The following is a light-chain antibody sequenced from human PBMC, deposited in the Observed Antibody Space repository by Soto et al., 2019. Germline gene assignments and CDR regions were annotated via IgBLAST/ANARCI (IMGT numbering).Light chain of an antibody. Sequence: QSALTQSASASGTPGQRVTIPCSGGTSNIGTNAVYWFQLLPGTAPKLLIYYSNHRPSGISDRFSGSKSGTSASLAISGLRPEDEADYYCAAWDDRLRGYVFATGTKATV. CDR3: AAWDDRLRGYV. V-gene: IGLV1-47*01. J-gene: IGLJ1*01. CDR2: YSN. CDR1: TSNIGTNA.